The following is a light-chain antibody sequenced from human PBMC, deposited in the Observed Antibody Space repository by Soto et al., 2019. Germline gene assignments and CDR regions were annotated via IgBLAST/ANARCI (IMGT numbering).Light chain of an antibody. CDR3: SSYTSSSTLYV. CDR1: SSDVGGYNY. Sequence: QSALTQPASVCGSPGQSITISCTGTSSDVGGYNYVCWYKQHPGKAPQLMIYEVTNRPSGVSDRFSGSKSGNTASLTISGLQAEDEADYYCSSYTSSSTLYVFGTGTKVTVL. V-gene: IGLV2-14*01. J-gene: IGLJ1*01. CDR2: EVT.